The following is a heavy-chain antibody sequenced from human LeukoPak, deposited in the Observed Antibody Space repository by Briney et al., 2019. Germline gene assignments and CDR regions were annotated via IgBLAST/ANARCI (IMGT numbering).Heavy chain of an antibody. CDR1: GYIFTPHH. Sequence: ASVKVSCKTSGYIFTPHHIHWMRQAPGQGLELLGWVSAANNPEYSQKFQGRVVFARDASATTSYLELNSQRSEDTAVYYCAMSVEMPPIPSFDYWGQGTLVTVSS. CDR3: AMSVEMPPIPSFDY. CDR2: VSAANNP. J-gene: IGHJ4*02. V-gene: IGHV1-3*01. D-gene: IGHD5-24*01.